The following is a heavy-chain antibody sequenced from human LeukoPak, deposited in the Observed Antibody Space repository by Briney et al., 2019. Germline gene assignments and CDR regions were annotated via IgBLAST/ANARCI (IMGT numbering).Heavy chain of an antibody. D-gene: IGHD5-18*01. CDR2: INHSGST. CDR1: GGSFSSYY. CDR3: ARVGDTAMAPFAW. J-gene: IGHJ4*02. Sequence: SETLSLTCAVYGGSFSSYYWSWIRQPPGKGLEWIGEINHSGSTNYNPSLKSRVTISVDTSKNHFSLELSSVTAADTAVYYCARVGDTAMAPFAWWGQGTLVTVSS. V-gene: IGHV4-34*01.